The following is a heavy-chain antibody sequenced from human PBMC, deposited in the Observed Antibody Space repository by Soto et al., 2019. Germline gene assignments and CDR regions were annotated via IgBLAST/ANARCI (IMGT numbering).Heavy chain of an antibody. V-gene: IGHV3-21*01. CDR3: ARHSSSSDRYYYYGMDV. Sequence: GGSLRLSCAASGFTFSSYSMNWVRQAPGKGLEWVSSISSSSSYIYYADSVKGRFTISRDNAKNSLYLQMNSLRAEDTAVYYCARHSSSSDRYYYYGMDVWGQGTTVTVSS. D-gene: IGHD6-6*01. CDR2: ISSSSSYI. J-gene: IGHJ6*02. CDR1: GFTFSSYS.